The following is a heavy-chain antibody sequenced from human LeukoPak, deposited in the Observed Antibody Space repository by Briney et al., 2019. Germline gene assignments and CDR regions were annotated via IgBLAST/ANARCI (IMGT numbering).Heavy chain of an antibody. CDR1: GFTFSSYA. D-gene: IGHD6-19*01. Sequence: PGGSLRLSCSAPGFTFSSYAMHWVRQAPGKGLEYVSAISSNGGSTYYADSVKGRFTISRDNSKNTLYLQMSSLRAEDTAVYYCVKATSGRLIDYYYGMDVWGKGTTVTVSS. J-gene: IGHJ6*04. CDR2: ISSNGGST. V-gene: IGHV3-64D*06. CDR3: VKATSGRLIDYYYGMDV.